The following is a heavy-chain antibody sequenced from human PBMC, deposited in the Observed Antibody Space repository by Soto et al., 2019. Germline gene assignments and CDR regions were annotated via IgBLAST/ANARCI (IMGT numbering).Heavy chain of an antibody. CDR2: TSHRVGT. J-gene: IGHJ3*02. CDR3: ARVERGTATTVVDAFDI. D-gene: IGHD1-1*01. V-gene: IGHV4-34*01. CDR1: GGFVTSGSYY. Sequence: QVQLQQWGAGLLKPSETLSLTCAVYGGFVTSGSYYWSWIRQPPGKGLEWIGATSHRVGTLFNPSLKSRFTISVDTSKNQFTLKMSSVTVADAALDYCARVERGTATTVVDAFDIWGPGTMVTVSS.